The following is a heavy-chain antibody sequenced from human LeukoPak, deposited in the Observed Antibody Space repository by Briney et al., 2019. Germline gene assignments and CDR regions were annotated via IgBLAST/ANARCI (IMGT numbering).Heavy chain of an antibody. CDR1: GFTFSSYA. V-gene: IGHV3-23*01. J-gene: IGHJ4*02. CDR3: AKGSVWGSYRPYYFDY. D-gene: IGHD3-16*02. Sequence: PGGSLRLSCAASGFTFSSYAMSWVRQAPGKGLEWVSAISGSGGSTYYADSVKGRFTISRDNSKNTLYLQMNSLRAEDTAVYYCAKGSVWGSYRPYYFDYWGQGTLVTVSS. CDR2: ISGSGGST.